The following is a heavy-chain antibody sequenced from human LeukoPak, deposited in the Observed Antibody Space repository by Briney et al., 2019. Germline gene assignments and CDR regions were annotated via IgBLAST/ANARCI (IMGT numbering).Heavy chain of an antibody. D-gene: IGHD3-10*01. CDR3: ARVGGITMVRGVINGPFDY. CDR1: GGTFSSYA. V-gene: IGHV1-69*05. Sequence: SVKVSCKASGGTFSSYAISWVRQAPGQGLEWMGGIIPIFGTANYAQKFQGRVTITTDESTSTAYMELSSLRSEDTAVYYCARVGGITMVRGVINGPFDYWGQGTLVTVSS. J-gene: IGHJ4*02. CDR2: IIPIFGTA.